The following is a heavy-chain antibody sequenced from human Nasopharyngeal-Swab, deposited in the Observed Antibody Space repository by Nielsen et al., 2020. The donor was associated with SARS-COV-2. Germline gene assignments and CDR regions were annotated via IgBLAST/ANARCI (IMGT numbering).Heavy chain of an antibody. D-gene: IGHD3-22*01. CDR1: GFTFSSYE. Sequence: GGSLRLSCAASGFTFSSYEMNWVRQAPGKGLEWVSYISSRGSTIYYADSVKGRFTISRDNAKNSLYLQMNSLRAEDTAVYYCARKGLYDSSGYPFDPWGQGTLVTVSS. J-gene: IGHJ5*02. V-gene: IGHV3-48*03. CDR2: ISSRGSTI. CDR3: ARKGLYDSSGYPFDP.